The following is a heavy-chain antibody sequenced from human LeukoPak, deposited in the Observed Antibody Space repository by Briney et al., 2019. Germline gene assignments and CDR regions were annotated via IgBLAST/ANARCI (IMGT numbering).Heavy chain of an antibody. CDR3: ARDMDTAMVARLYYYYYYMDV. CDR1: GYTFTSYG. D-gene: IGHD5-18*01. CDR2: ISAYNGNT. J-gene: IGHJ6*03. V-gene: IGHV1-18*01. Sequence: GASVRVSCKASGYTFTSYGISWVRQAPGQGLEWMGWISAYNGNTNYAQKLQGRVTMTTDTSTSTAYMELRSLRSDDTAVYYRARDMDTAMVARLYYYYYYMDVWGKGTTVTVSS.